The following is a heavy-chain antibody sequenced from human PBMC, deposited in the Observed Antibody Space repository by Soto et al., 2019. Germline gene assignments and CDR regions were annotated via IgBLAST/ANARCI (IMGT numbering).Heavy chain of an antibody. Sequence: QVQLVQSGAEVQKPGASVKVSCKASGYTFPSYDINWVRQATGQGLEYLGWMNPNSGNTGYVKKFQGRVTMTRDTSMSTADLELSSLRSEDTAVYYCARGIKDGDFSRWFDPWGPGALVTVSS. D-gene: IGHD4-17*01. CDR3: ARGIKDGDFSRWFDP. CDR1: GYTFPSYD. V-gene: IGHV1-8*01. J-gene: IGHJ5*02. CDR2: MNPNSGNT.